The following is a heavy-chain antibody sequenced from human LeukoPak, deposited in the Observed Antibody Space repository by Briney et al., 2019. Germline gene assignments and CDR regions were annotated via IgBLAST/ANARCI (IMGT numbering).Heavy chain of an antibody. V-gene: IGHV4-39*07. CDR1: GASVTSTGYC. Sequence: SETLSLTCTVSGASVTSTGYCWAWLRQPPGKGLEWIGSMYYNGATYYNPPLTSRVTMPLDTSKNQFSLKLNSVTAADTAVYYCAREDYAFNSYMDFWGKGTTVTVSS. CDR3: AREDYAFNSYMDF. J-gene: IGHJ6*03. CDR2: MYYNGAT. D-gene: IGHD4-17*01.